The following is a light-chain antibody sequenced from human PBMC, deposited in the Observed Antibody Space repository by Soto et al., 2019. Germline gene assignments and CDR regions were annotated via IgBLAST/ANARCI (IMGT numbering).Light chain of an antibody. CDR3: QHYYSPPWT. CDR1: QSVLYSSNNKNQ. V-gene: IGKV4-1*01. CDR2: WAS. J-gene: IGKJ1*01. Sequence: DIVMTQSPDSLAVSLGERATINCKSSQSVLYSSNNKNQLAWYQQKPGQPPKLLIYWASTRESGVPDRFSGSGSGKDFTLTISSLQAEDVAVYYCQHYYSPPWTFGQGTKVEIK.